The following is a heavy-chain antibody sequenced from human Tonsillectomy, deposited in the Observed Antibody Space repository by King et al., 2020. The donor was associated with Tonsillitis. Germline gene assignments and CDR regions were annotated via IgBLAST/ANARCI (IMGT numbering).Heavy chain of an antibody. Sequence: VQLVESGGGVVQPGRSLRLSCAASGFTFSSYAMHWVRQAPGKGLEWVAVISYDGSNKYYADFVKGRFTISRDNSKNTLYLQMNSLRAEDTAVYYCARDERDCGGDCTLFDYWGQGTLVTVSS. D-gene: IGHD2-21*02. J-gene: IGHJ4*02. CDR2: ISYDGSNK. V-gene: IGHV3-30*04. CDR1: GFTFSSYA. CDR3: ARDERDCGGDCTLFDY.